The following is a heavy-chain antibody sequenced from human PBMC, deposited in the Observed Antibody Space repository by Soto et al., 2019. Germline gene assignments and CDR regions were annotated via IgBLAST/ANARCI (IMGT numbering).Heavy chain of an antibody. Sequence: EVQLVESGGGLIQHGGSLRLSCTASGFTFNSYWMHWVRQAPGKGLVRVSRINSDGSSTYYADSVKGRFTISRDNAKNTLYLQMNSLRAEDTAVYYCATHLPNYWGQGTLVTVSS. CDR1: GFTFNSYW. CDR2: INSDGSST. V-gene: IGHV3-74*01. CDR3: ATHLPNY. J-gene: IGHJ4*02.